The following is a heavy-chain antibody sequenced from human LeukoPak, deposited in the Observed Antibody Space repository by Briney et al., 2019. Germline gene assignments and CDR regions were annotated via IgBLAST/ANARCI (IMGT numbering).Heavy chain of an antibody. CDR3: TGRANGY. CDR1: GFTFSDFA. Sequence: GGSLRLSCSASGFTFSDFAMAWVRQAPGKGLEWVGRIKSKSDGGTTDYAAPVKGRFTISRDDSKNMLYLQMNSLKIEDTAVYYCTGRANGYWGRGTLVTVSS. D-gene: IGHD2-8*01. J-gene: IGHJ4*02. CDR2: IKSKSDGGTT. V-gene: IGHV3-15*01.